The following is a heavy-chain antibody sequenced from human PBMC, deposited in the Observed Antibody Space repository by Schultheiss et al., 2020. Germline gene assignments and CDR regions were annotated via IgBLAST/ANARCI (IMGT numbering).Heavy chain of an antibody. V-gene: IGHV3-21*01. J-gene: IGHJ4*02. CDR1: GFTFSSYG. Sequence: GGSLRLSCAASGFTFSSYGMHWARQAPGKGLEWVSSISSSSSYIYYADSVKGRFTISRDNAKNSLYLQMNSLRAEDTAVYYCATSYYDFWSGYPYWGQGTLVTVSS. CDR3: ATSYYDFWSGYPY. CDR2: ISSSSSYI. D-gene: IGHD3-3*01.